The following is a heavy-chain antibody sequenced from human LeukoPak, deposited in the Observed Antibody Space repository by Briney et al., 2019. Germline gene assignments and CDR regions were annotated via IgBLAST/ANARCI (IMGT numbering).Heavy chain of an antibody. J-gene: IGHJ6*03. CDR3: ARGLAPYSYEYSGHDPYYYYNMDV. Sequence: ASVKVSCKASGYTFTGYYMHWVRQAPGLGLEWMGWINPNSGGTYYAQKFQDRVTMTENTSTSTAYMELSSLRSEDTAVYYCARGLAPYSYEYSGHDPYYYYNMDVWGKGTTVIISS. V-gene: IGHV1-2*02. D-gene: IGHD3-22*01. CDR2: INPNSGGT. CDR1: GYTFTGYY.